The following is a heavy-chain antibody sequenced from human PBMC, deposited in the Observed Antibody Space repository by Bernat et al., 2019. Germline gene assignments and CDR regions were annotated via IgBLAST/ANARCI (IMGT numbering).Heavy chain of an antibody. CDR3: ARDKVGSYYDYSGVIDD. CDR1: GFTFSSHS. Sequence: EVQLVESGGGLVKPGGSLRLSCAASGFTFSSHSMNWVRQAPGKGLEWVSSISSSSSYIYYPESGQGRFTISKDNAENSQYLQMNRLRADDTAVYYCARDKVGSYYDYSGVIDDWGKGTMVTVSS. J-gene: IGHJ6*03. V-gene: IGHV3-21*01. D-gene: IGHD3-22*01. CDR2: ISSSSSYI.